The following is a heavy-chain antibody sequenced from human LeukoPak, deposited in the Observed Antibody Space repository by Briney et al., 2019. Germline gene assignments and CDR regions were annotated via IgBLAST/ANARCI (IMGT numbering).Heavy chain of an antibody. CDR1: GYSISSGYY. J-gene: IGHJ6*03. D-gene: IGHD3-10*01. Sequence: SETLSLTCAVSGYSISSGYYWGWIRQPPGKGLEWIGSIYHSGSTYYNPSLKSRVTISVDTSKNQSSLKLSSVTAADTAVYYCARVTRGMTYYYGSGSYSDYYYYYMDVWGKGTTVTVSS. CDR2: IYHSGST. CDR3: ARVTRGMTYYYGSGSYSDYYYYYMDV. V-gene: IGHV4-38-2*01.